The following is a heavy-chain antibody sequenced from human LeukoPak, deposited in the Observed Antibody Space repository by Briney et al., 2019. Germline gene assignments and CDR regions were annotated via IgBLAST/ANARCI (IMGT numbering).Heavy chain of an antibody. CDR3: AREIVVVPAATNYFDY. D-gene: IGHD2-2*01. J-gene: IGHJ4*02. CDR1: GYTFTSYG. CDR2: ISPYNGNT. Sequence: ASVKVSCKASGYTFTSYGISWVRQAPGQGLEWMGWISPYNGNTNYAKKLQGRVTMTTDTSTSTAYMELRSLRSDDTAVYYCAREIVVVPAATNYFDYWGQGTLVTVSS. V-gene: IGHV1-18*01.